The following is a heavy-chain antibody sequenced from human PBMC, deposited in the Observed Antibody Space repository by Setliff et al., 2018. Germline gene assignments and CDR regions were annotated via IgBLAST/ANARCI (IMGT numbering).Heavy chain of an antibody. J-gene: IGHJ4*02. CDR2: VFYNGAA. CDR3: ARGGTYRYFDY. CDR1: GGSFTPYY. V-gene: IGHV4-59*01. Sequence: PSETLSLTCTVSGGSFTPYYWSWVRQPPGKGLEFIGYVFYNGAAKYDPSLKSRVTMSVDTSKTQFSLKLNSMTTADTAVYYCARGGTYRYFDYWGQGALVTVSS.